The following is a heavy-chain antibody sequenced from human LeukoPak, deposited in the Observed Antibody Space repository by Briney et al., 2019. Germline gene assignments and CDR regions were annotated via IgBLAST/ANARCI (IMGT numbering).Heavy chain of an antibody. Sequence: GASVKVSCEASGYTFTSYAMNWVRQAPGQGLEWMGWINTNTGNPTYAQGFTGRFVFSLDTSVSTAYLQISSLKAEDTAVYYCARGSSIHSWFGESPPMDVWGKGTTVTVSS. J-gene: IGHJ6*03. CDR2: INTNTGNP. CDR1: GYTFTSYA. CDR3: ARGSSIHSWFGESPPMDV. D-gene: IGHD3-10*01. V-gene: IGHV7-4-1*02.